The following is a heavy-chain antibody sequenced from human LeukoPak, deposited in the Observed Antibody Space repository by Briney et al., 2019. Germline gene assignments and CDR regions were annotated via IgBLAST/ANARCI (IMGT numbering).Heavy chain of an antibody. V-gene: IGHV4-59*08. Sequence: SETLSLTCTVSGDSISTYYWSWIRQPSGKGLEWIGYIHYSGSTNYNPSLRSRVTISVDTSKNQFSLKLSSATAADTAVYFCARRAINSVMFDYWAREPWSPSPQ. CDR3: ARRAINSVMFDY. CDR2: IHYSGST. D-gene: IGHD3-16*01. J-gene: IGHJ4*02. CDR1: GDSISTYY.